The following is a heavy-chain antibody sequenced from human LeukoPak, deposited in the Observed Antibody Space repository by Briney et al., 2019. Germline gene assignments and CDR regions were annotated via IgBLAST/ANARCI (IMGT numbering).Heavy chain of an antibody. D-gene: IGHD3-22*01. J-gene: IGHJ5*02. CDR2: IYTSGST. Sequence: SETLSLTCTVSGGSISSYYWSWIRQPAGKGLEWIGRIYTSGSTNYNPSLKSRVTMSVDKSKNQFSLKLSSVTAADTAVYFCARDAAGEGRLVITWFDPWGQGTLVTVSS. CDR1: GGSISSYY. CDR3: ARDAAGEGRLVITWFDP. V-gene: IGHV4-4*07.